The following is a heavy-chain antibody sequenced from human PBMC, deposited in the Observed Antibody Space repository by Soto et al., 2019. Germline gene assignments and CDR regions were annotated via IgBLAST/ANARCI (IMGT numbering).Heavy chain of an antibody. V-gene: IGHV4-30-2*01. CDR3: ASFWSGYYRII. D-gene: IGHD3-3*01. J-gene: IGHJ4*02. CDR1: GVSISNGGYS. CDR2: IYHTGIT. Sequence: PSETLSLTCTVSGVSISNGGYSWSWIRQPPGKGLEWIGYIYHTGITFYNPSLKSRVAMSVDTSKDHFSLKLSSVTAADTAVYFCASFWSGYYRIIWGPGTLVTVSS.